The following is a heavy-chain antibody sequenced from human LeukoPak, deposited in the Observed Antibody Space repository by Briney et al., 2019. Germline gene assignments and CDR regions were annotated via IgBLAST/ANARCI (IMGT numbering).Heavy chain of an antibody. J-gene: IGHJ4*02. Sequence: PSETLSLTCTVSGGSISSYYWSWIRQPAGKGLEWIGRLYTSGSTNYNPSLKSRVTMSVDTSKNQFSLKLSSVTAADTAAYYCARECGGDCYSHPFDYWGQGTLVTVSS. D-gene: IGHD2-21*01. V-gene: IGHV4-4*07. CDR2: LYTSGST. CDR3: ARECGGDCYSHPFDY. CDR1: GGSISSYY.